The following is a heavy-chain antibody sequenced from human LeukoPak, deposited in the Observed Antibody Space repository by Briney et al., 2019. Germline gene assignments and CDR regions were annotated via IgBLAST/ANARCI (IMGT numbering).Heavy chain of an antibody. J-gene: IGHJ4*02. V-gene: IGHV3-33*01. D-gene: IGHD3-10*01. CDR3: ARASGPFDY. CDR1: GFTFSVYG. CDR2: IWNDGSNK. Sequence: PGRSLRLSCAASGFTFSVYGMHWVRQAPGKGLEWVGVIWNDGSNKYYADSAKGRFTISRDNSKNTLYLQMNSLRAEDTAVYSCARASGPFDYWGQGTLVTVSS.